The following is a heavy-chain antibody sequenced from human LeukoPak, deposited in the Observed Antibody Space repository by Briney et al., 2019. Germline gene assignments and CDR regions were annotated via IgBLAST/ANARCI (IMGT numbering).Heavy chain of an antibody. Sequence: GGSLRLSCAASGFTFSSYWMRWVRQTPARGLEWVANIKGDGSQINYLDSVKGRFTISRDNARNSLSLQMNSLTADDTGVYYCAREGLPYSADYWGQGTLVTVSS. CDR2: IKGDGSQI. CDR3: AREGLPYSADY. V-gene: IGHV3-7*01. J-gene: IGHJ4*02. CDR1: GFTFSSYW. D-gene: IGHD1-26*01.